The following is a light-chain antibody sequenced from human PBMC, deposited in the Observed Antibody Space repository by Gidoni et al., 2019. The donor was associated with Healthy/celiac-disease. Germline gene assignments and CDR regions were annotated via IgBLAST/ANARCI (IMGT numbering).Light chain of an antibody. CDR3: QQYYSTPT. V-gene: IGKV4-1*01. Sequence: DIVMTQSPDSLAVSLGERATINCKSSQSVLSSSNNKNYIAWYQQKPGQPPKLLIYWASTRESGVPDRFSGSGSGTDFTLPISSLQAEDVAVYYCQQYYSTPTFGGGTKVEIK. J-gene: IGKJ4*01. CDR1: QSVLSSSNNKNY. CDR2: WAS.